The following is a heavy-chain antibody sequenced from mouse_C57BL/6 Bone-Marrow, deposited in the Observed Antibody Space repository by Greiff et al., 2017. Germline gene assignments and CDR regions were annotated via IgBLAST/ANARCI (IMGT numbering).Heavy chain of an antibody. V-gene: IGHV1-81*01. D-gene: IGHD2-4*01. CDR1: GYTFTSYG. CDR3: ARSVNDYSWFAY. J-gene: IGHJ3*01. Sequence: VQLQQSGAELARPGASVKLSCKASGYTFTSYGISWVKQRTGQGLEWIGEIYPRSGNTYYNEKFKGKATLTADKSSSTAYMELRSLTSEDSAVYFCARSVNDYSWFAYWGQGTLVTVSA. CDR2: IYPRSGNT.